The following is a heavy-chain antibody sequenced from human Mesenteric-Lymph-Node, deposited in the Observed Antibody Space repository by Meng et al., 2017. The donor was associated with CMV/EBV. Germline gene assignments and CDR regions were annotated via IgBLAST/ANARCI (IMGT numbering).Heavy chain of an antibody. CDR3: ARESGSPDY. CDR2: IKQDGSEK. Sequence: GESLKISCAASGFTLSSYWMNWVRQAPGKGLEWVAKIKQDGSEKYYVDSVKGRFTISRDSAKNTVYLQMNSLRGEDSAVYYYARESGSPDYWGQGTLVTVSS. V-gene: IGHV3-7*01. D-gene: IGHD1-26*01. J-gene: IGHJ4*02. CDR1: GFTLSSYW.